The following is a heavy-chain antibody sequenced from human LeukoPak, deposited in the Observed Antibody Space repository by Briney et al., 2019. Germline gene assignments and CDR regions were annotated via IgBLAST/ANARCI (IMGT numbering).Heavy chain of an antibody. CDR1: GGSFSGYY. V-gene: IGHV4-34*01. J-gene: IGHJ4*02. CDR2: INHYGSI. D-gene: IGHD5-18*01. CDR3: ARGYGYGDY. Sequence: SETLSLTCAVYGGSFSGYYWSWIRQPPGKGLEWIGEINHYGSINYNPSLKSRVTISVDTSKNQFSLRLSSVTAADTAVYYCARGYGYGDYWGQGTLVTVSS.